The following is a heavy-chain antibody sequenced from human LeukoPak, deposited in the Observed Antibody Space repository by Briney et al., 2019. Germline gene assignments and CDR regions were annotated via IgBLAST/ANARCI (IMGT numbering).Heavy chain of an antibody. J-gene: IGHJ4*02. CDR2: ISYSGTT. CDR3: ARSFDY. CDR1: GAPISSGNYF. Sequence: SETLSLTCSVSGAPISSGNYFWNWARQSPVKGLEWIGCISYSGTTHYNPSLKGRVTIFVDTSKNQLSLNLNSVTASDTAVYYCARSFDYWGQGTLVAVSS. V-gene: IGHV4-39*01.